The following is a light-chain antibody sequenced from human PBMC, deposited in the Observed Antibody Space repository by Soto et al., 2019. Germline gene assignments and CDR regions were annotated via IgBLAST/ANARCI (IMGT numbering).Light chain of an antibody. CDR1: SGSVSTSQY. CDR3: ALYIGSGSVI. V-gene: IGLV8-61*01. J-gene: IGLJ2*01. CDR2: STD. Sequence: QTVVTQEPSLSVSPGGTVTLTCDLSSGSVSTSQYPSWYQQTPGQAPRTLIYSTDTRSSGVPDRFSGSILGNKAALTVTGAQADDESDYFCALYIGSGSVIFGGGTKLTVL.